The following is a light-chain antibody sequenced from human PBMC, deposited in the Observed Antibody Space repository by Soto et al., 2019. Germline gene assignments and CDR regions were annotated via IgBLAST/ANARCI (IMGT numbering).Light chain of an antibody. CDR2: EVS. V-gene: IGLV2-14*01. CDR3: SSYTSSSTLYV. Sequence: QSVLTQPASVSGSPGQSITISCTGTNSDVGGYNYVSWYQQYPGKAPKLIIYEVSNRPSGVSNRFSGSKSGNTASLTISGLQAEDESDYYCSSYTSSSTLYVFGTGTKVTVL. J-gene: IGLJ1*01. CDR1: NSDVGGYNY.